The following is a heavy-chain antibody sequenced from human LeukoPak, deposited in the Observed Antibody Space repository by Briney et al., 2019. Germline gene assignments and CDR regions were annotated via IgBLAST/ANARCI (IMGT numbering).Heavy chain of an antibody. V-gene: IGHV1-69*13. D-gene: IGHD6-19*01. Sequence: GASVKVSCKASGCTFSSYAISWVRQAPGQGLEWVGGIIPIFGTANYAQKFQGRVTITADESTSTAYMELSSLRSEDTAVYYCARGRGDSSGWYDDFDYWGQGTLVTVSS. CDR2: IIPIFGTA. CDR3: ARGRGDSSGWYDDFDY. CDR1: GCTFSSYA. J-gene: IGHJ4*02.